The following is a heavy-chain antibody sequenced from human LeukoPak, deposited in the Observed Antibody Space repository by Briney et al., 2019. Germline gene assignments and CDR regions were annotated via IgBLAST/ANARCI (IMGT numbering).Heavy chain of an antibody. V-gene: IGHV1-8*01. J-gene: IGHJ4*02. D-gene: IGHD3-9*01. Sequence: ASVEVSCKTSGYTFTSYDINWVRQATGQGLEWMGWMNPNSGNTGYAQKFQGRVTMTRNTSISTAYMELSSLRSEDTAVYYCARGPYYDILTGYSDFDYWGQGTLVTVSS. CDR1: GYTFTSYD. CDR3: ARGPYYDILTGYSDFDY. CDR2: MNPNSGNT.